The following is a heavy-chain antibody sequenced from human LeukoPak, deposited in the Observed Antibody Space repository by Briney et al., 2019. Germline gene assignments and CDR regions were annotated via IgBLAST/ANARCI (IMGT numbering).Heavy chain of an antibody. CDR1: GFTFSNYV. V-gene: IGHV3-23*01. J-gene: IGHJ4*02. D-gene: IGHD6-13*01. CDR3: AKPADTFDY. Sequence: GGSLRLSCAASGFTFSNYVMNWVRQAPGKGLEWVSPITSNSDYTYYADSVKGRFTTSRDNSKNTLYLQMNSLRAEDTAVYYCAKPADTFDYWGQGTLVTVSS. CDR2: ITSNSDYT.